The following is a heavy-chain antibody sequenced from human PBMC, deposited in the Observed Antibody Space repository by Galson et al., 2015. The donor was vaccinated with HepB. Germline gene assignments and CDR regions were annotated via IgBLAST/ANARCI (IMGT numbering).Heavy chain of an antibody. J-gene: IGHJ4*02. V-gene: IGHV3-69-1*01. D-gene: IGHD3-9*01. CDR2: ISGSTYI. CDR3: ARDSGSYDVLTGYSSYFDL. CDR1: GFSLSAYN. Sequence: SLRLSCAASGFSLSAYNMNWVRQAPGKGLEWVSSISGSTYIYYKESVKGRFTISRDTAVNSVYLQMNSLRVEDTAVYYCARDSGSYDVLTGYSSYFDLWGPGTLVTVSS.